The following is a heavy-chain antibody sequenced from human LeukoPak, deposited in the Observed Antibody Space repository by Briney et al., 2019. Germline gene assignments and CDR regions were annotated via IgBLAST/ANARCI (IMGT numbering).Heavy chain of an antibody. D-gene: IGHD3-22*01. CDR2: ISGSGGST. CDR1: GFTFSSYA. V-gene: IGHV3-23*01. J-gene: IGHJ4*02. Sequence: GGSLRLSCAASGFTFSSYAMSWVRQAPGKGLEWVPAISGSGGSTYYADSVKGRFTISRDNSKNTLYLQMNSLRAEDTAVYYCAKVAGPYYYDSSGYYSADYWGQGTLVTVSS. CDR3: AKVAGPYYYDSSGYYSADY.